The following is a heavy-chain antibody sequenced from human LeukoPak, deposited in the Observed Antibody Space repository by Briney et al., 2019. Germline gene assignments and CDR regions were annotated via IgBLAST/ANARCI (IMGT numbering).Heavy chain of an antibody. Sequence: GGSLRLSCAASGFTFNNYAMSWVRQAPGKGLEWVSAISGNGRGDIYYADSVKGRFTISRDTSKNTLYLQMNSLRADDTAVYYCAKVGYDYVWGNYRPTPSGDMDVWGKGTTVTISS. CDR3: AKVGYDYVWGNYRPTPSGDMDV. CDR1: GFTFNNYA. CDR2: ISGNGRGDI. J-gene: IGHJ6*03. D-gene: IGHD3-16*02. V-gene: IGHV3-23*01.